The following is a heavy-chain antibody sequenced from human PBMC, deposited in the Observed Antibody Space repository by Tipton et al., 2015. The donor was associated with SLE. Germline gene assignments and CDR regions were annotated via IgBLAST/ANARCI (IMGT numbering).Heavy chain of an antibody. CDR3: ARVYANWNFRSRDAFDI. Sequence: TLSLTCSVSGDSINSYYWSWIRQTPGKGLEWIGYVSFNGITNYNPSLESRVSISLDRSRNQISLRLTSVTAADTAVYYCARVYANWNFRSRDAFDIWGQGAMVTVSS. D-gene: IGHD1-1*01. V-gene: IGHV4-59*01. CDR2: VSFNGIT. J-gene: IGHJ3*02. CDR1: GDSINSYY.